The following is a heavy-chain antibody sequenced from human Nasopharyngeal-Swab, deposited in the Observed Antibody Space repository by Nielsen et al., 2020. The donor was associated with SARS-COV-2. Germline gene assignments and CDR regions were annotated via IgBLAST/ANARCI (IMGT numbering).Heavy chain of an antibody. CDR3: ARVFNRVSEIAAADPNIYYYYGMDV. Sequence: GESLEISWAASGFTFSSYSMNRGRQAPGKGPEGGASNRSSSSYIYYADSVKGRFTISRDNAKNSLYLQMNSLRAEDTAVYYCARVFNRVSEIAAADPNIYYYYGMDVWGQGTTVTVSS. V-gene: IGHV3-21*01. J-gene: IGHJ6*02. CDR2: NRSSSSYI. CDR1: GFTFSSYS. D-gene: IGHD6-13*01.